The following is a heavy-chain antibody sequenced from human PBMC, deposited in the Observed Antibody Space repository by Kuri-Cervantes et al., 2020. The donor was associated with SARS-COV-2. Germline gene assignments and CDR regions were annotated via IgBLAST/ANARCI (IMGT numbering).Heavy chain of an antibody. Sequence: ASVKVSCKASGYTFTSYDINWVRQATGQRLEWMVWMNPNSGNTGYAQKFQGRVTMTRNTSISTAYMELSSLRSEDTAVYYCARGSGVYGDKRSDYWGQGTLVTVSS. D-gene: IGHD4-17*01. CDR3: ARGSGVYGDKRSDY. CDR2: MNPNSGNT. J-gene: IGHJ4*02. V-gene: IGHV1-8*01. CDR1: GYTFTSYD.